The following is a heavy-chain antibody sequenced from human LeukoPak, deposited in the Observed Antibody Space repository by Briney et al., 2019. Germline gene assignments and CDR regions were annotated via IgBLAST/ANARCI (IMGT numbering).Heavy chain of an antibody. J-gene: IGHJ3*01. V-gene: IGHV3-48*03. CDR1: GGIFSSYD. D-gene: IGHD4/OR15-4a*01. CDR2: ISSSGSTI. Sequence: GGSLTLSCAASGGIFSSYDMNWVRQAPGKGLEWVSYISSSGSTIYCADSVKGRFTISRDNAKNSLYLQMTSLRVEDTAAYYCATNGPWGQGTMVTVPS. CDR3: ATNGP.